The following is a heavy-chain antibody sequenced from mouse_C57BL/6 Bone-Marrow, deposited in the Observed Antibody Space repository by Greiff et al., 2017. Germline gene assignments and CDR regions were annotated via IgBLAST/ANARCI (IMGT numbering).Heavy chain of an antibody. Sequence: EVKLLESGGDLVKPGGSLKLSCAASGFTFSSYGMSWVRQTPDKRLEWVATISSGGSYTYYTDSVKGRFTIYRDNAKNTLCLQMSSLKSEETAMYYCASGSSYVFADWGKGTLVTVAA. J-gene: IGHJ3*01. CDR3: ASGSSYVFAD. CDR1: GFTFSSYG. D-gene: IGHD1-1*01. V-gene: IGHV5-6*01. CDR2: ISSGGSYT.